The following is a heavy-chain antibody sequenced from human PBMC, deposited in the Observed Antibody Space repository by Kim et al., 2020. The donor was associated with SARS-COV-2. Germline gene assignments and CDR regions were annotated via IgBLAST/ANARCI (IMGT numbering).Heavy chain of an antibody. V-gene: IGHV4-39*07. CDR3: ARTPRKNWVAKYYFDY. J-gene: IGHJ4*02. D-gene: IGHD7-27*01. Sequence: SLKSRVTISVDTSKNQFCLKLSSVTAADTAVYYCARTPRKNWVAKYYFDYWGQGTLVTVSS.